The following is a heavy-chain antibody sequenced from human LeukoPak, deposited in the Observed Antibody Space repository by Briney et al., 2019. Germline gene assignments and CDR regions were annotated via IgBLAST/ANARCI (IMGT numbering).Heavy chain of an antibody. D-gene: IGHD6-13*01. J-gene: IGHJ4*02. CDR3: AKDMERGCSSSWYYFHY. V-gene: IGHV3-43D*03. Sequence: PGGSLRLSCAVSGFTFEDYAMHWVRQVPGKGLEWVSLITWDGGSTYYADSVKGRFTISRDNNKNSLYLQMNSLRAEDTALYYCAKDMERGCSSSWYYFHYWGQGTLVTVSS. CDR1: GFTFEDYA. CDR2: ITWDGGST.